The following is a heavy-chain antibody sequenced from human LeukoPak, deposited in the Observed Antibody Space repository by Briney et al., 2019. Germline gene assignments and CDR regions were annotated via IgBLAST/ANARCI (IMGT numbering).Heavy chain of an antibody. J-gene: IGHJ4*02. CDR3: ASGGPDQWEIRSGSFDS. D-gene: IGHD1-26*01. CDR2: IYYSGST. V-gene: IGHV4-39*01. Sequence: SETLSLTCTVSGGSISSSSYYWGWIRQPPGEGLEWIGSIYYSGSTYYNPSLKSRVTISVDTSKNQFSLKLSSVTAADTAVYYCASGGPDQWEIRSGSFDSWGLGTLVIVSS. CDR1: GGSISSSSYY.